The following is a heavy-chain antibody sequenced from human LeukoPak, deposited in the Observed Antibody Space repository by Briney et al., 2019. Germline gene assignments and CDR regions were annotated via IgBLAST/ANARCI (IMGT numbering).Heavy chain of an antibody. Sequence: SVKVSCKASGGTFSSYAISWVRQAPGQGLEWMGRIIPILGIANYAQKFQGRVTITADKSTSTAYMELSSLRSVDTAVYYCARDRRDTAMVTAFGYWGQGTLVTVSS. V-gene: IGHV1-69*04. CDR3: ARDRRDTAMVTAFGY. J-gene: IGHJ4*02. D-gene: IGHD5-18*01. CDR2: IIPILGIA. CDR1: GGTFSSYA.